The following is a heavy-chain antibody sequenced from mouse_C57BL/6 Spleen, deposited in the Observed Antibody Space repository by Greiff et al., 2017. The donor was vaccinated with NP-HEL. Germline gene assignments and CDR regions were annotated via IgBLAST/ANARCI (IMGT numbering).Heavy chain of an antibody. CDR1: GFTFTDYY. CDR3: ARCGEIDYGYDGWYFDV. V-gene: IGHV7-3*01. D-gene: IGHD2-14*01. Sequence: EVQGVESGGGLVQPGGSLSLSCAASGFTFTDYYMSWVRQPPGKALEWLGFIRNKANGYTTEYSASVKGRFTISRDNSQSILYLQMNALRAEDSATYYCARCGEIDYGYDGWYFDVWGTGTTVTVSS. CDR2: IRNKANGYTT. J-gene: IGHJ1*03.